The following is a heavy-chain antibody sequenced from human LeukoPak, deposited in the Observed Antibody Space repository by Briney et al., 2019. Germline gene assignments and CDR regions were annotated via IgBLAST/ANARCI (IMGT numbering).Heavy chain of an antibody. J-gene: IGHJ5*02. D-gene: IGHD6-19*01. V-gene: IGHV4-39*07. CDR3: ARDVGGSGWAYNWFDP. Sequence: PSETLSLTCTVSGGSISSSSYYWGWIRQPPGKGLEWIGSIYYSGSTYYNPSLKSRVTISVDTSKNQFSLKLSSVTAADTAVYYCARDVGGSGWAYNWFDPWGQGALVTVSS. CDR2: IYYSGST. CDR1: GGSISSSSYY.